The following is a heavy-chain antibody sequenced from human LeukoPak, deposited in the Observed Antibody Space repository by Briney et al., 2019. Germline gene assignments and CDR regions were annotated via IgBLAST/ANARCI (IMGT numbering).Heavy chain of an antibody. CDR1: GFTFSSYG. J-gene: IGHJ4*02. CDR3: AKDGLPIAVAGFFDY. V-gene: IGHV3-30*18. Sequence: GRSLRLSCAASGFTFSSYGMHWVRQAPGKGLEWVAVISYDGSNKYYADSVKGRFTISRDNSKNTLYLQMNSLRAEDTVVYYCAKDGLPIAVAGFFDYWGQGTLVTVSS. D-gene: IGHD6-19*01. CDR2: ISYDGSNK.